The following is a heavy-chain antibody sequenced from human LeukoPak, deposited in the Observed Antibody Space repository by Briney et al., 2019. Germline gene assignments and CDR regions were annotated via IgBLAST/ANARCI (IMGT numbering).Heavy chain of an antibody. J-gene: IGHJ4*02. CDR2: ISGSGGST. V-gene: IGHV3-23*01. CDR3: AKGPSSTSSPFY. CDR1: GFTFSSYA. Sequence: GGSLRLSCAASGFTFSSYAMSWARQAPGKGLEWVSTISGSGGSTYYADSVKGRFTISRDNSKNTLSLQMNSLRAEDTAVYYCAKGPSSTSSPFYWGQGTLVTVSS. D-gene: IGHD2-2*01.